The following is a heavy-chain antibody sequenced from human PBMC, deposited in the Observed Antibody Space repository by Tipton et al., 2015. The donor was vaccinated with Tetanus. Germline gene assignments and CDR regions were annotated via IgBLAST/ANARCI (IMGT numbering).Heavy chain of an antibody. CDR3: AKDPASRGWFDP. Sequence: SLRLSCSASGFTFNSYAMSWVRQPPGKGLEWVSSISSGGSTTDYADSVRGRFTISRDNSKNTVYLQMNSLRDEDTAVYYCAKDPASRGWFDPWGQGTLVSVSS. CDR1: GFTFNSYA. J-gene: IGHJ5*02. CDR2: ISSGGSTT. V-gene: IGHV3-23*01.